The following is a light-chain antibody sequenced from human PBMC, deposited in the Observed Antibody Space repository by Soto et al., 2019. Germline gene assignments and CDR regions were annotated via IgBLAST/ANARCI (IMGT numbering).Light chain of an antibody. V-gene: IGKV3-20*01. Sequence: EIVLTQSPGTLSLSPGERATLSCRASQSVSAYYLAWYQQKAGQAPRLLIYGASTRATGIPDRFSGSGSGTDFTLTISRLEPEDFAVYFCQQHGSSPFTFGPGTKVDI. CDR1: QSVSAYY. J-gene: IGKJ3*01. CDR3: QQHGSSPFT. CDR2: GAS.